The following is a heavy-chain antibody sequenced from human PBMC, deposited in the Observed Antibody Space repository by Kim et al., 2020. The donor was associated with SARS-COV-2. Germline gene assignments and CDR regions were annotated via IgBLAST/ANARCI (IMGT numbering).Heavy chain of an antibody. D-gene: IGHD1-26*01. CDR1: GYTLTELS. J-gene: IGHJ5*02. Sequence: ASVKVSCKVSGYTLTELSMHWVRQAPGKGLEWMGGFDPDDGETIYAQKFQGRVTMTEDTSTDTAYMELSSLRSEDTAVYYCATGVGMGVPSWFDPWGQGTLVTVSS. CDR3: ATGVGMGVPSWFDP. CDR2: FDPDDGET. V-gene: IGHV1-24*01.